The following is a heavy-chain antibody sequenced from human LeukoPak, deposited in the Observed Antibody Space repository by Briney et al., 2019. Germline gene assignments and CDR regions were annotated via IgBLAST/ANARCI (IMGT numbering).Heavy chain of an antibody. D-gene: IGHD3-10*01. CDR1: GFTFSSYA. J-gene: IGHJ4*02. Sequence: QTGGSLRLSCAASGFTFSSYAMHWVRQAPGKGLEWVSGISWNSGSIGYADSVKGRFTISRDNAKNSLYLQMNSLRAEDTALYYCASAGGDWGQGTLVTVSS. V-gene: IGHV3-9*01. CDR3: ASAGGD. CDR2: ISWNSGSI.